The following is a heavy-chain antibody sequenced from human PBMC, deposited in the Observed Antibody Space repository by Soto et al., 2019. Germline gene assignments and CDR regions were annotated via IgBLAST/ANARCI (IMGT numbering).Heavy chain of an antibody. D-gene: IGHD3-10*01. Sequence: EVQLVQSGAEVKKPGESLKISCKGSGYSFTSYWIGWVRQMPGKGLEWMGIIYPGDSDTRYSPSFQGQVTISADKSISTAYLQWSSLKASDTAMYYCARRGGTMVRGGSLGYYYYGMDVWGQGTTVTVSS. CDR1: GYSFTSYW. J-gene: IGHJ6*02. CDR3: ARRGGTMVRGGSLGYYYYGMDV. CDR2: IYPGDSDT. V-gene: IGHV5-51*01.